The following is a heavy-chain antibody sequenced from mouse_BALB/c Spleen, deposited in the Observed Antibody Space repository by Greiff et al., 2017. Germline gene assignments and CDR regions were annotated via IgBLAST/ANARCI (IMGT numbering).Heavy chain of an antibody. CDR1: GFTFTDYY. J-gene: IGHJ4*01. V-gene: IGHV7-3*02. Sequence: EVKLQESGGGLVQPGGSLRLSCATSGFTFTDYYMSWVRQPPGKALEWLGFIRNKANGYTTEYSASVKGRFTISRDNSQSILYLQMNTLRAEDSATYYCARGYYRYDLYAMDYWGQGTSVTVSS. CDR2: IRNKANGYTT. CDR3: ARGYYRYDLYAMDY. D-gene: IGHD2-14*01.